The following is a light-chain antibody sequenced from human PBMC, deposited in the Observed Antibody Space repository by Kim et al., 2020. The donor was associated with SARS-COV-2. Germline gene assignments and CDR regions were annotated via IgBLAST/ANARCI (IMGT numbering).Light chain of an antibody. CDR2: LNNNGSH. CDR3: QRWGV. CDR1: GEQGHYE. Sequence: LGATVQSTCPLNGEQGHYEIAWHQPAAEKDSRYVLELNNNGSHSRGDRIPDRLSGSSSGAEHHLTISSRHSVDEADYYGQRWGVFGGGTQLTVL. V-gene: IGLV4-69*01. J-gene: IGLJ3*02.